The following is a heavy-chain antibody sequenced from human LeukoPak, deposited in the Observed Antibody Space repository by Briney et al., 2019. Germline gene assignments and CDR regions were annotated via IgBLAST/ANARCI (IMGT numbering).Heavy chain of an antibody. J-gene: IGHJ6*02. CDR3: VRQEGLYTYDGRGPLSYNLDV. V-gene: IGHV5-51*01. Sequence: GESLQISCQGSGYNFAGHWIGWVRQRPGKGPEWMGIIFPDDSDTRYSPSFQGQVSISADKSISTAYLQWNSLKASDTAIYYCVRQEGLYTYDGRGPLSYNLDVWGQGTTVIVSS. D-gene: IGHD3-22*01. CDR2: IFPDDSDT. CDR1: GYNFAGHW.